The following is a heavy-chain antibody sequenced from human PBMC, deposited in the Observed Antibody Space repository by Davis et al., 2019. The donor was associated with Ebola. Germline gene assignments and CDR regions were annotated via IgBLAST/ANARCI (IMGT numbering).Heavy chain of an antibody. CDR2: IHTDGSDT. CDR1: GFTFSNYW. CDR3: AKEQNVAVALLIEPPYFDY. J-gene: IGHJ4*02. Sequence: PGGSLRLSCAASGFTFSNYWMHWVRHAPGKGLVWLSRIHTDGSDTNYADSVKGRFTISRDNAKNTLYLQMNSLRAEDTAVYYCAKEQNVAVALLIEPPYFDYWGQGTLVTVSS. D-gene: IGHD6-19*01. V-gene: IGHV3-74*01.